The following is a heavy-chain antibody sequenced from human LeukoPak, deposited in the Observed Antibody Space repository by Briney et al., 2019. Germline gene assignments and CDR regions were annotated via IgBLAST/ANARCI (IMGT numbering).Heavy chain of an antibody. J-gene: IGHJ3*02. Sequence: ASVKVSCKASGYTFIAYYMHWVRQAPGQGLEWMGRINPNSGGTNYAQKFQDRVTMTRDTSISTGYMELSRLRSDDTAVYYCARDLRGIAAHDAFDIWGQGTMVAVSS. CDR1: GYTFIAYY. D-gene: IGHD6-13*01. V-gene: IGHV1-2*06. CDR2: INPNSGGT. CDR3: ARDLRGIAAHDAFDI.